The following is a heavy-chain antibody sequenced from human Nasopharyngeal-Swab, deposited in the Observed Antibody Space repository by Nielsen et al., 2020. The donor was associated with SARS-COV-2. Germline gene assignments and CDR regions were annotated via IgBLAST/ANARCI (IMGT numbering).Heavy chain of an antibody. CDR1: GFTFSSYA. V-gene: IGHV3-23*01. J-gene: IGHJ5*02. Sequence: GGSLRLSCAASGFTFSSYALTWVRQAPGKGLEWVSAISGSGGSTYYADSVKGRFTISRDNSKHTLYLQMHSLIADHTAVSYCAKDRKYGSGTSYPTFSSLVQGTLVTVSS. D-gene: IGHD3-10*01. CDR2: ISGSGGST. CDR3: AKDRKYGSGTSYPTFSS.